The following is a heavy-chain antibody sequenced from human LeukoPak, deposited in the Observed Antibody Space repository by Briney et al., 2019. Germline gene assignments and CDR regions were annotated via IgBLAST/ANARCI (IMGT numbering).Heavy chain of an antibody. Sequence: AASVKVSCKASGYTFTSYDIHWVRQAAGHGLEWMGWMNPNSGHAGHAQKFEARVTMTRDTSMSTAYMELSGLTSEDTAIYYCARGPALHSKWVGGRWFDPWGQGTLVTVAS. J-gene: IGHJ5*02. CDR2: MNPNSGHA. CDR3: ARGPALHSKWVGGRWFDP. V-gene: IGHV1-8*01. CDR1: GYTFTSYD. D-gene: IGHD6-19*01.